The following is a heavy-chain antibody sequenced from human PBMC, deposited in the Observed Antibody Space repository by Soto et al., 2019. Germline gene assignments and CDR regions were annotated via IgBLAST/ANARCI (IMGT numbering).Heavy chain of an antibody. V-gene: IGHV3-23*01. J-gene: IGHJ4*02. CDR2: ISGSGGST. CDR1: GFTFSSYA. CDR3: AKDQVAGTQGHFDY. D-gene: IGHD6-19*01. Sequence: GGSLRLCCAASGFTFSSYAMSWVRQAPGKGLEWVSAISGSGGSTYYADSVKGRFTISRDNSKNTLYLQMNSLRAEDTAVYYCAKDQVAGTQGHFDYWGQATLVTVSS.